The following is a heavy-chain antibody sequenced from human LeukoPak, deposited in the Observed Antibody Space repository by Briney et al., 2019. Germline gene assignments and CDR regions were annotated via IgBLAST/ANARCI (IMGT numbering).Heavy chain of an antibody. CDR1: GFTFSSYG. V-gene: IGHV3-30*18. J-gene: IGHJ6*02. D-gene: IGHD4-17*01. Sequence: PGGSLRLSCAASGFTFSSYGIHWVRQAPGKGLEWVSFISYDGGNKHYADSVKGRFTFSRDNSKNTLYLQMSSLRAEDTDVYYFAKDEPPYGYYYCGMDVWGQGTMVTVSS. CDR3: AKDEPPYGYYYCGMDV. CDR2: ISYDGGNK.